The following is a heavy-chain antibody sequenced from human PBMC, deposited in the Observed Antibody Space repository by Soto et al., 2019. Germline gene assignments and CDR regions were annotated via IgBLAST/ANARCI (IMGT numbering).Heavy chain of an antibody. CDR3: ARVGGHPPYITPLLYYFDY. CDR1: GGTFSSYA. D-gene: IGHD1-20*01. Sequence: QVQLVQSGAEVKKPGSSVKVSCKASGGTFSSYAISWVRQAPGQGLEWMGGIIPIFGTANYAQKFQGRVTITADESTSTAYMERSSLRSEDTAVYYCARVGGHPPYITPLLYYFDYWGQGTLVTVSS. J-gene: IGHJ4*02. CDR2: IIPIFGTA. V-gene: IGHV1-69*12.